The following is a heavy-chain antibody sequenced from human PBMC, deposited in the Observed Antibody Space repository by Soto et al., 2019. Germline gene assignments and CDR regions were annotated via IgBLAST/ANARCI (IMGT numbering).Heavy chain of an antibody. CDR1: GFTFSSYA. D-gene: IGHD3-3*01. V-gene: IGHV3-23*01. J-gene: IGHJ6*02. Sequence: PGGSLRLSCAASGFTFSSYAMSWVRQAPGKGLEWVSAISGSGGSTYYADSVKGRFTISRDNSKNTLYLQMNSLRAEDTAVYYCAKNDYDFWSGSPPGYYYYGMDVWGQGTTVTVSS. CDR2: ISGSGGST. CDR3: AKNDYDFWSGSPPGYYYYGMDV.